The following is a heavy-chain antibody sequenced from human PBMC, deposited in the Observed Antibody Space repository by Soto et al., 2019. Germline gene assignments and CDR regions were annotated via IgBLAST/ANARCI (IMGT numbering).Heavy chain of an antibody. J-gene: IGHJ3*02. CDR3: ARDGQYRTDGFDI. Sequence: EAQLLESGGGSVKPGGSLRLSCAASGFTFSSHGMSWIRQAPGKGLEWISGLSRGAGSTYYVDSVKGRFTISRDNAKNTLDLIMKSLRVEDMALYYCARDGQYRTDGFDIWGQGTMVTVSS. CDR1: GFTFSSHG. V-gene: IGHV3-23*01. D-gene: IGHD5-12*01. CDR2: LSRGAGST.